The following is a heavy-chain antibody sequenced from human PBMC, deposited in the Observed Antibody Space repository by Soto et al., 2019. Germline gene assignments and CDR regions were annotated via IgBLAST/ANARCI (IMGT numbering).Heavy chain of an antibody. J-gene: IGHJ4*02. D-gene: IGHD2-15*01. V-gene: IGHV1-8*01. CDR2: VSPNTGNT. CDR3: AISDCSGGSCYMLDY. Sequence: VKVSCKASGYTFTSYDINWVRQAPGQGLEWMGWVSPNTGNTGQAQRFQGGLTMTRNTSISTAYMELTRLKSEDTAVYYCAISDCSGGSCYMLDYWGQGTLVTVSS. CDR1: GYTFTSYD.